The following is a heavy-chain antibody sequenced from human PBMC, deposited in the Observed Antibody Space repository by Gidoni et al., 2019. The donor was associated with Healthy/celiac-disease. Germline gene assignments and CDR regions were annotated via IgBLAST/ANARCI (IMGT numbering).Heavy chain of an antibody. CDR1: GGTFSSYT. V-gene: IGHV1-69*02. CDR2: IIPILGIA. CDR3: AATRKGIDYYYYMDV. J-gene: IGHJ6*03. D-gene: IGHD6-13*01. Sequence: QVQLVQSGAEVKKPGSSVKVSCKASGGTFSSYTSSWVRQAPGQGLEWMGRIIPILGIANYEQKFQGRVTITADKSTSTAYMELSSLRSEDTAVYYCAATRKGIDYYYYMDVWGKGTTVTVSS.